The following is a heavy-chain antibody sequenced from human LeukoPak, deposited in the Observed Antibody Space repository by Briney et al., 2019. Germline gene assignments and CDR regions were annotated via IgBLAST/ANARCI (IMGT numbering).Heavy chain of an antibody. D-gene: IGHD3-3*01. CDR3: ARDWRLDWFDP. J-gene: IGHJ5*02. Sequence: GGSLRLSCAASAFTFSSYGMHWVRQAPGQGLEWVATIPYDGSDKYYADSVKGRFTISRDNSKNTLYLQMNSLRAEDTAVYYCARDWRLDWFDPWGQGTLVTVSS. CDR2: IPYDGSDK. V-gene: IGHV3-30*02. CDR1: AFTFSSYG.